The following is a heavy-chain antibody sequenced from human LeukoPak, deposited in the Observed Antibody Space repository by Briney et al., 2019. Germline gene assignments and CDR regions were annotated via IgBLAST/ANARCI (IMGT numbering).Heavy chain of an antibody. J-gene: IGHJ4*02. Sequence: GGSLRLSCAASGFTVSSNYMSWVRQAPGKGLEWVTNIKPDGGEKYYVDSVKGRFTISRDNSRDSLYLDMNSLRTEDTAVYYCAKDRDSNWYPYFESWGQGTLITVSS. CDR1: GFTVSSNY. D-gene: IGHD3-9*01. CDR3: AKDRDSNWYPYFES. CDR2: IKPDGGEK. V-gene: IGHV3-7*03.